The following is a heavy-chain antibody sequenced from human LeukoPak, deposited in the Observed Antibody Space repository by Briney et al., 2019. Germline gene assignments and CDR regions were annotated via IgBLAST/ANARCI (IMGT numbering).Heavy chain of an antibody. V-gene: IGHV1-2*02. CDR2: INPNSGGT. D-gene: IGHD4-17*01. CDR3: ARVVGRDYDYGDYPPAPGYAMDV. CDR1: GYTFTGYY. Sequence: GASVKVSCKASGYTFTGYYMHWVRQAPGQGLEWMGWINPNSGGTNYAQKFQGGVTMTRDTSISTAYMELSRLRSDDTAVYYCARVVGRDYDYGDYPPAPGYAMDVWGQGTTVTVSS. J-gene: IGHJ6*02.